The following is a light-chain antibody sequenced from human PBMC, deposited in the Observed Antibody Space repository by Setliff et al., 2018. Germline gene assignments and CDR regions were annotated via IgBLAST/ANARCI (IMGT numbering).Light chain of an antibody. CDR1: SSDVGAYNY. Sequence: LTQPRSVSGSPGESVTISCTGTSSDVGAYNYVSWYQQHPGKAPKLMISAVSERPSGVPDRFSGSKSGNTASLTISGLQAEDEADYYCCSYAGTNIFYVFGTGTKGTVL. V-gene: IGLV2-11*01. J-gene: IGLJ1*01. CDR3: CSYAGTNIFYV. CDR2: AVS.